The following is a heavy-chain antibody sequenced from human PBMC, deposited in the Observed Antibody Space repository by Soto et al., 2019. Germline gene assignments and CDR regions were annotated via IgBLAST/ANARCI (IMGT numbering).Heavy chain of an antibody. Sequence: ESGPRLVNPTETLTLTCTVSGFSLSNARMGVSWIRQPPGKALEWLAHIFSNDEKSYSTSLKSRLTISKDTSKSQVVLTMTNVDPVDTATYYCARIRSPSPSYYYDSSGRYAFDIWGQGTMVTVSS. CDR2: IFSNDEK. D-gene: IGHD3-22*01. CDR1: GFSLSNARMG. J-gene: IGHJ3*02. V-gene: IGHV2-26*01. CDR3: ARIRSPSPSYYYDSSGRYAFDI.